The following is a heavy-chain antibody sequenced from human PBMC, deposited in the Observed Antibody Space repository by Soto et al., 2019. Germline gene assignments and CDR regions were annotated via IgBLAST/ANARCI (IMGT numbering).Heavy chain of an antibody. D-gene: IGHD6-13*01. Sequence: SETLSLTWTVSDYPINGAYYLVWIRQPPGRGLEWIGSISHSGNTYYNPSLKSRVTMSVAASKNQFSLKLSSVTAADTAVYYCARNSYSWSYYFDYWGQGTLVTVSS. CDR1: DYPINGAYY. CDR2: ISHSGNT. J-gene: IGHJ4*02. CDR3: ARNSYSWSYYFDY. V-gene: IGHV4-38-2*02.